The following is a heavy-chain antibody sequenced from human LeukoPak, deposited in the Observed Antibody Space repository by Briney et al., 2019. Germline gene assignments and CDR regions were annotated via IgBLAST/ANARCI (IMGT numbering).Heavy chain of an antibody. D-gene: IGHD2-2*01. CDR1: GFTFSSYS. J-gene: IGHJ6*03. V-gene: IGHV3-21*01. CDR2: ISSSSSYI. CDR3: ARDVAAVVPAASGGVYYYYYYMDV. Sequence: PGGSLRLSCAASGFTFSSYSMNWVRQAPGKGLEWVSSISSSSSYIYYADSVKGRFTISRDNAKNSLYLQMNSLRAEDTAVYYCARDVAAVVPAASGGVYYYYYYMDVWGKGTTVTVSS.